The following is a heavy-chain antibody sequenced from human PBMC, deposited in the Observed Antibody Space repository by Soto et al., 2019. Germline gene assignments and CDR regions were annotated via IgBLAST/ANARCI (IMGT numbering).Heavy chain of an antibody. CDR1: GFTFSSYG. CDR2: ISYDGSNK. J-gene: IGHJ4*02. CDR3: ARDRQYSSSWLDY. D-gene: IGHD6-13*01. V-gene: IGHV3-30*19. Sequence: GGSLRLSCAASGFTFSSYGMHWVRQAPGKGLEWVAFISYDGSNKYYADSVTGRFTISRDNSKNTLYLQMNSLRAEDTAVYYCARDRQYSSSWLDYWGQGTLVTVSS.